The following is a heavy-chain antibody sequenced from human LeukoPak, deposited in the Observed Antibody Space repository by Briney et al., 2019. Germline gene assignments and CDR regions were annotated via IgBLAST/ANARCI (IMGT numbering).Heavy chain of an antibody. Sequence: PGGSLRLSCAASGFTFSSYGMHWVRQAPGKGLEWGAVISYDGSNKYYADSVKGRFTISRDNSKNTLYMQMNSLRAEDTAVYYCASPPHIYGMGVWGQGTTVTVSS. V-gene: IGHV3-30*04. D-gene: IGHD2-21*01. CDR2: ISYDGSNK. J-gene: IGHJ6*02. CDR3: ASPPHIYGMGV. CDR1: GFTFSSYG.